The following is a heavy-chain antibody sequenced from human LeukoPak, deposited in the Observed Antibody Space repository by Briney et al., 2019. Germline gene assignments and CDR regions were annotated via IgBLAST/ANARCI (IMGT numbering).Heavy chain of an antibody. CDR2: IYTSGST. CDR1: GGSISSYY. CDR3: ARGPSGSYYWWFDP. J-gene: IGHJ5*02. D-gene: IGHD1-26*01. Sequence: SETLSLTCTVSGGSISSYYWSWIRQPAGKGLEWIGRIYTSGSTNYNPSLKSRVTISVDKSKNQFPLKLSSVTAADTAVYYCARGPSGSYYWWFDPWGQGTLVTVSS. V-gene: IGHV4-4*07.